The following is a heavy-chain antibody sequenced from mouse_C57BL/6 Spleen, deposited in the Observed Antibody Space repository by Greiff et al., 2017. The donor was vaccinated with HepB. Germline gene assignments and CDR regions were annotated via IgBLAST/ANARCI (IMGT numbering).Heavy chain of an antibody. Sequence: EVKVVESGGDLVKPGGSLKLSCAASGFTFSSYGMSWVRQTPDKRLEWVATISSGGSYTYYPDSVKGRFTISRDNAKNTLYLQMSSLKSEDTAMYYCARRGDGGYFDVWGTGTTVTVSS. D-gene: IGHD3-3*01. CDR2: ISSGGSYT. V-gene: IGHV5-6*02. J-gene: IGHJ1*03. CDR3: ARRGDGGYFDV. CDR1: GFTFSSYG.